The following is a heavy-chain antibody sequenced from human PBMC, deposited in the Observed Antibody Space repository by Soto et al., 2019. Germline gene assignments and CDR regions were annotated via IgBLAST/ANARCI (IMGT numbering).Heavy chain of an antibody. CDR2: ISPSSDYM. V-gene: IGHV3-21*01. D-gene: IGHD3-10*01. J-gene: IGHJ4*02. Sequence: EVQLVESGGGLVKPGESLRLSCTASGFTFSSYSMNWVRQSPGKGLEWVSSISPSSDYMFYADSVKGRFTTSRDNAKKSLYLQMNSLRAEDTAIYYCARISGSASGNYYRDYWGQGTLVTVSS. CDR1: GFTFSSYS. CDR3: ARISGSASGNYYRDY.